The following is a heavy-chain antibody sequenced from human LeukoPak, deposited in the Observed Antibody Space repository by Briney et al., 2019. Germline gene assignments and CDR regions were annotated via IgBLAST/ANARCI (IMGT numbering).Heavy chain of an antibody. D-gene: IGHD6-19*01. J-gene: IGHJ4*02. CDR3: AKDIAIGSGFSDY. CDR2: ISTSGGST. CDR1: GFTFSSYA. Sequence: GGSLRLSCAASGFTFSSYAMSWVRQAPGKGLEWVSAISTSGGSTYYADSVKGRFTISRDNSKNTLYLQMNSLRAEDTAVYYCAKDIAIGSGFSDYWGQGTLVTVSS. V-gene: IGHV3-23*01.